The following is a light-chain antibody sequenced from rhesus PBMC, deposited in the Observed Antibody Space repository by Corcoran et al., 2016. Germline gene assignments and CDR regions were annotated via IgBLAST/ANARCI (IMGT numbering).Light chain of an antibody. CDR3: QQYSSRPLT. V-gene: IGKV1-22*01. Sequence: DIQMTQSPSSLSASVGDTVTITCRASQGISSWLAWYQQKPGKAPKLLIYKASSLQSGVPSRFRGSGSVTDVTLTISSLQSEEFATYYCQQYSSRPLTFGGGTKVEL. J-gene: IGKJ4*01. CDR2: KAS. CDR1: QGISSW.